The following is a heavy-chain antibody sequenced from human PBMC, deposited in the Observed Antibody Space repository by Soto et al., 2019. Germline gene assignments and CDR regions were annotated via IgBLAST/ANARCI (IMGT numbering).Heavy chain of an antibody. J-gene: IGHJ6*03. Sequence: GGSLRLSCAASGFTFSSYSMNWVRQAPGKGLEWVSYISSSSSTIYYADSVKGRFTISRDNAKNSLYLQMNSLRAEDTAVYYCARHTLGPYYYMDVWGKGTTVTVSS. CDR3: ARHTLGPYYYMDV. CDR2: ISSSSSTI. D-gene: IGHD3-16*01. V-gene: IGHV3-48*01. CDR1: GFTFSSYS.